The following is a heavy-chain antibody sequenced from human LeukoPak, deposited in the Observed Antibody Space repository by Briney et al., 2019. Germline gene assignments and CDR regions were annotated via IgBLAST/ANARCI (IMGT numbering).Heavy chain of an antibody. D-gene: IGHD2-2*02. J-gene: IGHJ3*02. Sequence: PGGSLRLSCAASGFTFDDYAMPWVRQAPGKGLEWVSGISWNSGSIGYADSVKGRFTISRDNAKNSLYLQMNSLRAEDTALYYCAKAKYCSSTSCYMPDAFDIWGQGTMVTVSS. CDR1: GFTFDDYA. CDR3: AKAKYCSSTSCYMPDAFDI. CDR2: ISWNSGSI. V-gene: IGHV3-9*01.